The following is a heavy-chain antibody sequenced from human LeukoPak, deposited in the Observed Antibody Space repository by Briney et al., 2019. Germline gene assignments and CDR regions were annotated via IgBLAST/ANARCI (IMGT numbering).Heavy chain of an antibody. V-gene: IGHV1-18*01. J-gene: IGHJ4*02. Sequence: ASVKVSCKASGYTFTSYGISWVRQAPGQGLEWMGWISAYNGNTNYAQKLQGRVTMTTDTSTSTAYMELRSLRSDDTAVYYCAREIPGYGDYVSYFDYWGQGTLVTVSS. CDR1: GYTFTSYG. D-gene: IGHD4-17*01. CDR2: ISAYNGNT. CDR3: AREIPGYGDYVSYFDY.